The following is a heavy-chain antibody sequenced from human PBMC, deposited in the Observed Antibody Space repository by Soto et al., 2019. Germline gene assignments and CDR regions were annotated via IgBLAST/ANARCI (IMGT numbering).Heavy chain of an antibody. CDR3: ERALPWGACYLDY. V-gene: IGHV3-7*01. J-gene: IGHJ4*02. Sequence: EVQLVESGGGLVQPGGSLRLSCAASGFTFSSYWMTWVRQAPGKGLEWVANIKEDGSVRDYVDSVKGRFTISRDNARNSLYLQMNSLRAEDTAVYFCERALPWGACYLDYWGRGTLVTVSS. CDR1: GFTFSSYW. D-gene: IGHD1-26*01. CDR2: IKEDGSVR.